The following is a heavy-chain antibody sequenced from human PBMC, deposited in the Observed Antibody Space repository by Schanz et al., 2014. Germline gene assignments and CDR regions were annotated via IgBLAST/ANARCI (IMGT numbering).Heavy chain of an antibody. CDR3: ARKVVATIGGYYDN. V-gene: IGHV3-23*04. CDR1: GFGFSSYS. Sequence: EVQLVESGGGLIQPGGSLRLSCAASGFGFSSYSMNWVRQARGKGLEWVSAMNESHSTIYYADSVRGRFTISRDNAENTLFLQMNSLRAEDTAVYYCARKVVATIGGYYDNWGQGTLVTVSS. J-gene: IGHJ4*02. D-gene: IGHD5-12*01. CDR2: MNESHSTI.